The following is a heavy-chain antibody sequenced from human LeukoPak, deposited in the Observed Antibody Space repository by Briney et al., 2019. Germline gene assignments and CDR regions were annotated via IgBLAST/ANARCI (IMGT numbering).Heavy chain of an antibody. CDR2: INWNGGST. J-gene: IGHJ4*02. Sequence: QPGGSLRLSCAASGFTFDDHGVSWVRRAPGKGLEGVSGINWNGGSTGYADSVKGRFTISRDNAKNSLYLQMNSLRAEDTALYYCAKDIARQTLWSGYPNFDYWGQGTLVTVSS. CDR1: GFTFDDHG. D-gene: IGHD3-3*01. V-gene: IGHV3-20*04. CDR3: AKDIARQTLWSGYPNFDY.